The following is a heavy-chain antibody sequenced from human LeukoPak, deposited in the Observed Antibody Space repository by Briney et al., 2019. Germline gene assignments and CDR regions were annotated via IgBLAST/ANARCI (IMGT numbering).Heavy chain of an antibody. CDR2: INHSGST. D-gene: IGHD3-22*01. CDR1: GGSFSGYY. CDR3: ARVTKYYYDSSGYYPFDY. J-gene: IGHJ4*02. Sequence: PSETLSLTCAVYGGSFSGYYWSWIRQPPGKGLEWIGEINHSGSTNYNPSLKSRVTISVDTSKNQFSLKLSSLTAADTAVYYCARVTKYYYDSSGYYPFDYWGQGTLVTVSS. V-gene: IGHV4-34*01.